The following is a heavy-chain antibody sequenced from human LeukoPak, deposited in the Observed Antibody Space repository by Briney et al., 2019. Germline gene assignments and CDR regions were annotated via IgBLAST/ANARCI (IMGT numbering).Heavy chain of an antibody. Sequence: ASVKVSCKASGYTFTGYYMHWVRQAPGQGLEWMGWINPNSGGTNYAQKFQGRVTMTRDTSISTAYMELSRLRSDDTAVYYCARRNPPPTKPGCWVEPRGQGNLVPVSS. D-gene: IGHD1-14*01. CDR3: ARRNPPPTKPGCWVEP. J-gene: IGHJ5*02. V-gene: IGHV1-2*02. CDR1: GYTFTGYY. CDR2: INPNSGGT.